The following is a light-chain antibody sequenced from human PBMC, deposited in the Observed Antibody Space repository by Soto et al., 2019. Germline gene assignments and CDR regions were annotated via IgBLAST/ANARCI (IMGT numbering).Light chain of an antibody. V-gene: IGKV1-5*01. J-gene: IGKJ5*01. Sequence: DIQMTQSPSTLSASVGDRVTITCRASQSISRSLAWYQQKPGRAPKLLIFDASSLESGVPSRFGGSGFGTEFTLTISSLQPDDFAVYYCQQYNNWPPITFGQGTRLEIK. CDR1: QSISRS. CDR3: QQYNNWPPIT. CDR2: DAS.